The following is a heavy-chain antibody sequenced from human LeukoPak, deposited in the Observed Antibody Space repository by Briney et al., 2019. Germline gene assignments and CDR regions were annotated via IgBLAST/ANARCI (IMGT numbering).Heavy chain of an antibody. CDR3: ALGVRGVTFDY. D-gene: IGHD3-10*01. CDR2: ISGSGGST. J-gene: IGHJ4*02. CDR1: GFTFSSYA. Sequence: QPGASLRLSCAASGFTFSSYAMSWVRQAPGKGLEWVSAISGSGGSTYYADSVKGRFTISRDNSKNTLYLQMNSLRVEDTAVYYCALGVRGVTFDYWGQGTLVTVSS. V-gene: IGHV3-23*01.